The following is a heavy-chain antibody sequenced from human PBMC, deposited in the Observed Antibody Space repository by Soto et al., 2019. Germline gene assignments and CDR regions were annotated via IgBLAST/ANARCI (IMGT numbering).Heavy chain of an antibody. D-gene: IGHD4-4*01. J-gene: IGHJ6*02. V-gene: IGHV4-30-4*02. CDR1: GGSISSDDYY. Sequence: PSETLSLTCTVSGGSISSDDYYWSWIRQPPGKGLEWVGYIYYSGNTQYNPSLKSRVTISRDTSKNHFSLKLTSVTASDTAVYYCAREAGSNYYYFYALDVWGQGTTVTVSS. CDR2: IYYSGNT. CDR3: AREAGSNYYYFYALDV.